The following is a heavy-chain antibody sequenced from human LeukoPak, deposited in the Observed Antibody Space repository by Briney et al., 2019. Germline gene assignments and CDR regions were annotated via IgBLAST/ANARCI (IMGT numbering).Heavy chain of an antibody. CDR3: TTLARGYLRQRPNKN. V-gene: IGHV3-15*01. J-gene: IGHJ4*02. CDR1: GFTFSNAW. Sequence: GGSLRLSCAASGFTFSNAWMSWVRQAPGKGLEWVGRIKSKTDGGTTDYAAPVKGRFTISRDDSKNTLYLQMNSLKTEDTAVYYCTTLARGYLRQRPNKNGGQGTLVTVSS. CDR2: IKSKTDGGTT. D-gene: IGHD3-10*01.